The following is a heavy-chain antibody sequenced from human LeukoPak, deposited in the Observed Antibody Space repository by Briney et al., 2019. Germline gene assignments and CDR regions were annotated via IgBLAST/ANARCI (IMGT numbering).Heavy chain of an antibody. CDR1: GGSISSYY. CDR3: ARAEGDIVVVPAAYYFDY. J-gene: IGHJ4*02. Sequence: SETLSLTCTVSGGSISSYYWSWIRQPPGKGLEWIGYIYHSGSTYYNPSLKSRVTISVDRSKNQFSLKLSSVTAADTAVYYCARAEGDIVVVPAAYYFDYWGQGTLVTVSS. V-gene: IGHV4-59*12. CDR2: IYHSGST. D-gene: IGHD2-2*01.